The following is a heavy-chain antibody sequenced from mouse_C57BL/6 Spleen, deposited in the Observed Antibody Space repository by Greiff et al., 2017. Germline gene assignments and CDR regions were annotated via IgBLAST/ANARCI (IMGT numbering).Heavy chain of an antibody. J-gene: IGHJ4*01. CDR1: GFSLTSYG. V-gene: IGHV2-2*01. Sequence: VQLQESGPGLVQPSQSLSITCTVSGFSLTSYGVHWVRQSPGKGLEWLGVIWSGGSTDYNAAFISRLSISKDNSKSQVIFKMNSLQADDTAIYYCASGALMDYWGQGTSVTVSS. CDR2: IWSGGST. CDR3: ASGALMDY.